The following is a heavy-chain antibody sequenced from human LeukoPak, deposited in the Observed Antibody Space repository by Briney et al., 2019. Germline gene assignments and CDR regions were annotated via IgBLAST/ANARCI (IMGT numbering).Heavy chain of an antibody. CDR2: IYYSGST. J-gene: IGHJ4*02. Sequence: SETLSLTCTVSGGSISSYYWSWIRQPPGKGLEWIGYIYYSGSTNYNPSLKSRVTISVDTSKNQFSLKLNSVTAADTAVYYCARGGDSGYDYLDYWGQGTLVTASS. V-gene: IGHV4-59*08. CDR1: GGSISSYY. D-gene: IGHD5-12*01. CDR3: ARGGDSGYDYLDY.